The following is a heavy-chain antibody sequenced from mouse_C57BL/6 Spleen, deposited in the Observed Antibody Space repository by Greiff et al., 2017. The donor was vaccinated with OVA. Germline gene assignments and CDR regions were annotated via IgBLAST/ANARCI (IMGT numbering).Heavy chain of an antibody. CDR2: IRLKSDNYAT. J-gene: IGHJ4*01. CDR3: TDLKRAMDY. Sequence: EVKLMESGGGLVQPGGSMKLSCVASGFTFSNYWMNWVRQSPEKGLEWVAQIRLKSDNYATHYAESVKGRFTISRDDSKSSVYLQMNNLRAEDTGIYYCTDLKRAMDYWGQGTSVTVSS. V-gene: IGHV6-3*01. CDR1: GFTFSNYW.